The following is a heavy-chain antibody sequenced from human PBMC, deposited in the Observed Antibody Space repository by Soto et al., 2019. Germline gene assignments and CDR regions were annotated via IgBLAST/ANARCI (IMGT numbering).Heavy chain of an antibody. Sequence: GGSLRLACVAGGLAFGSRAMSWVRQAPGDGLQWVSTITDTGGDAKYADSVRGRFVISRDNSKKTLYLQMTSLTAEDSAMYFCARGSTDSYPGRRIFDFWARGTLVPVSS. CDR2: ITDTGGDA. J-gene: IGHJ4*02. CDR1: GLAFGSRA. D-gene: IGHD2-21*01. V-gene: IGHV3-23*01. CDR3: ARGSTDSYPGRRIFDF.